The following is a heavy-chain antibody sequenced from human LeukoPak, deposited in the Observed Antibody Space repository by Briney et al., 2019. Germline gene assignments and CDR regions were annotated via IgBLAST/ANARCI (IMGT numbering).Heavy chain of an antibody. Sequence: GGSLRLSCAASGFTFSSYSMNWVRQAPGKGLEWVAVISYDGSNKYYADSVKGRFTISRDNSKNTLYLQMNSLRAEDTAVYYCAKGPIVVPAAIQDYYYGMDVWGQGTTVTVSS. CDR1: GFTFSSYS. CDR2: ISYDGSNK. D-gene: IGHD2-2*02. J-gene: IGHJ6*02. CDR3: AKGPIVVPAAIQDYYYGMDV. V-gene: IGHV3-30*18.